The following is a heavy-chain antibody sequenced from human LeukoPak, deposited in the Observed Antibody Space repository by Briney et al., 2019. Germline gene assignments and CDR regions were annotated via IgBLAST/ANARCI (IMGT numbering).Heavy chain of an antibody. CDR2: INHSGST. CDR3: ARGWVVYSSSWYVPELAY. D-gene: IGHD6-13*01. CDR1: GGSFSGYY. J-gene: IGHJ4*02. Sequence: SETLSLTCAVYGGSFSGYYWSWIRQPPGKGLEWIGEINHSGSTNYNPSLKSRVTISVDTSKNRFSLKLSSVTAADTAVYYCARGWVVYSSSWYVPELAYWGQGTLVTVSS. V-gene: IGHV4-34*01.